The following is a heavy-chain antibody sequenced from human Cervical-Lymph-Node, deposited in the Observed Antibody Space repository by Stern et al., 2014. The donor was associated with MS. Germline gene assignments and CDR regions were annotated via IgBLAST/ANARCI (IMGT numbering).Heavy chain of an antibody. Sequence: QLQLQESGPGLVKPSGTLSLTCAVSGGSVSSTNWWSWVHQSPGKGLEWIGNIYHRGASNYRPSLRSRVSISLDTSKNHLSLHLTSVTAADTAVYYCARERQQYCNSEGCSYWYFDLWGRGTLVTVSS. CDR1: GGSVSSTNW. D-gene: IGHD2/OR15-2a*01. CDR2: IYHRGAS. V-gene: IGHV4-4*02. CDR3: ARERQQYCNSEGCSYWYFDL. J-gene: IGHJ2*01.